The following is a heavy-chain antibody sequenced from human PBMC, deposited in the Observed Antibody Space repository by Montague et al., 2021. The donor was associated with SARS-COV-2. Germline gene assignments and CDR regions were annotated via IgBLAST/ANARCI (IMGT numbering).Heavy chain of an antibody. CDR2: IWYHGSNQ. Sequence: SLRLSCAASGFTFSSYGMHWVRQPAGKGLDWVADIWYHGSNQYYIHSVKGRITISRDNSKNTLYLQMNSLRAEDTAVYYCARDGHYYDSSGYYYAPYYYYGRDVWGQGSTFNGSS. CDR1: GFTFSSYG. V-gene: IGHV3-33*01. J-gene: IGHJ6*02. D-gene: IGHD3-22*01. CDR3: ARDGHYYDSSGYYYAPYYYYGRDV.